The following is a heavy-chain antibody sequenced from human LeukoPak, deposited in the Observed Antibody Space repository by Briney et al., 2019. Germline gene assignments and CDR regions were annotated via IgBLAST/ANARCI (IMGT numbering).Heavy chain of an antibody. CDR3: ARDNGWWEPHAFDI. CDR2: IYTSGST. J-gene: IGHJ3*02. V-gene: IGHV4-4*07. CDR1: GGSISGYY. Sequence: SETLSLTCTVSGGSISGYYWSWIRQPAGKGLEWIGRIYTSGSTNYNPSLTSRVTMSVDTSKNQFSLKLSSVTAADTAVYYCARDNGWWEPHAFDIWGRGTMVTVSS. D-gene: IGHD1-26*01.